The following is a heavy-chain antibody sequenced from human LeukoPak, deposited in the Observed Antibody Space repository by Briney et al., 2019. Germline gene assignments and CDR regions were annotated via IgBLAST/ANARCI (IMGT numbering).Heavy chain of an antibody. CDR1: GGSISSGSYY. Sequence: SETLSLTCTVSGGSISSGSYYWSWIRQPAGKGLEWIGRIYTSGSTNYNPSPKSRVTISVDTSKNQFSLKLSSVTAADTAVYYCARELRSYYGSGSPLDYWGQGTLVTVSS. CDR3: ARELRSYYGSGSPLDY. V-gene: IGHV4-61*02. CDR2: IYTSGST. J-gene: IGHJ4*02. D-gene: IGHD3-10*01.